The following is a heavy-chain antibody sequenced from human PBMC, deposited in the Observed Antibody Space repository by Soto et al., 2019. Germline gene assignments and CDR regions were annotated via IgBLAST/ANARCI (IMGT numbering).Heavy chain of an antibody. CDR3: ARIMTGYSSPPPQPDY. J-gene: IGHJ4*02. CDR2: ISYDGSNK. V-gene: IGHV3-30*03. CDR1: GFTFSSYG. D-gene: IGHD6-19*01. Sequence: GALRLSCAASGFTFSSYGMHWVRQAPGKGLEWVAVISYDGSNKYYADSVKGRFTISRDNSKNTLYLQMNSLRAEDTAVYYCARIMTGYSSPPPQPDYWGQGTLVTVSS.